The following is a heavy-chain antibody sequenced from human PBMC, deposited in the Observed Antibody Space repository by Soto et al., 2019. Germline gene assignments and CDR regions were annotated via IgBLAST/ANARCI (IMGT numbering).Heavy chain of an antibody. Sequence: QLQLQESGSRLVKSSETLSLTCAVSGDTISTGGYSWAWIRQPPGKPLEWIGHTYHSGNPHYNPSLTSRVIISVDSSKIQFSLKLSSVTAADTAVYYWARDTYGGYVGYFDPWGQGALVTVSS. CDR1: GDTISTGGYS. CDR2: TYHSGNP. V-gene: IGHV4-30-2*01. J-gene: IGHJ5*02. D-gene: IGHD4-17*01. CDR3: ARDTYGGYVGYFDP.